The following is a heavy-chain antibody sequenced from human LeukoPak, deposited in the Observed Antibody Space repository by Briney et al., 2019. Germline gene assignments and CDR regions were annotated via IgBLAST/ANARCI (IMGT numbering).Heavy chain of an antibody. V-gene: IGHV3-11*04. Sequence: GGSLRLSCAASGFTFSDFYMSWIRQAPGQGLDCVSYISSTGTTIFYGDSVKGRFTVSRDNAKNSLYLQMDSLRTEDSAVYYCARDKQVGATYFDYWGQGTLVTVSS. CDR3: ARDKQVGATYFDY. D-gene: IGHD1-26*01. CDR2: ISSTGTTI. J-gene: IGHJ4*02. CDR1: GFTFSDFY.